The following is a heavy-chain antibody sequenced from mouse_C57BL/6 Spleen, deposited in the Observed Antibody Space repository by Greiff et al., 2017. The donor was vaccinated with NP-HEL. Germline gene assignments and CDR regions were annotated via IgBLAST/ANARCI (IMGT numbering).Heavy chain of an antibody. V-gene: IGHV1-52*01. CDR1: GYTFTSYW. D-gene: IGHD3-2*02. Sequence: QVQLQQPGAELVRPGSSVKLSCKASGYTFTSYWMHWVKQRPIQGLEWIGNIDPSDSETHYNQKFKDKATLTVDKSSSTAYMQLSSLTSEDSAVYYCARSGNSSGYPWFAYWGQGTLVTVSA. CDR3: ARSGNSSGYPWFAY. J-gene: IGHJ3*01. CDR2: IDPSDSET.